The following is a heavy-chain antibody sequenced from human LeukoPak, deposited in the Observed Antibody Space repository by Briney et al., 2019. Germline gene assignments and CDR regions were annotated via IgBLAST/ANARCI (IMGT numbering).Heavy chain of an antibody. V-gene: IGHV3-74*01. CDR2: INSDGSST. D-gene: IGHD3-10*01. J-gene: IGHJ6*02. CDR1: GFTFSNYW. CDR3: AREYYYGSGSSPSYYGMDV. Sequence: GGSLRLSCAATGFTFSNYWMHWVRQAPGKGLVWVSRINSDGSSTSYADSVKGRFTISRDNAKNTLYLQMNSLRAEDTAVYYCAREYYYGSGSSPSYYGMDVWGQGTTVTVSS.